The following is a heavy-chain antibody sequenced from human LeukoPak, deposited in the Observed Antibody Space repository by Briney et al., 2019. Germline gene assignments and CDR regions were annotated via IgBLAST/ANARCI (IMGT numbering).Heavy chain of an antibody. CDR1: GFTFSSYS. V-gene: IGHV3-21*01. CDR2: ISSSSGYI. CDR3: ARVVSPA. J-gene: IGHJ5*02. Sequence: GGSLRLSCAASGFTFSSYSMNWVRQAPGKGLEWVSSISSSSGYIYYADSVKGRFTISRDNAKNSLYLQMNSLRAEDTAVYYCARVVSPAWGQGTLVTVSS.